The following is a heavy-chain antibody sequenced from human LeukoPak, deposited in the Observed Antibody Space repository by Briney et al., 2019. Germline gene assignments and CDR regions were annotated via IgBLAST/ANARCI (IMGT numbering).Heavy chain of an antibody. CDR3: AKGFGYSGYLRNWFDP. Sequence: PGGSLRLSCAASGFTFDDYAMDGVRQAPGRGLEWGSGISWNSGSIGYADSVKGRFPISRDTAKNSLYLQMNSLRAEDTALYYCAKGFGYSGYLRNWFDPWGQGTLVTVSS. J-gene: IGHJ5*02. V-gene: IGHV3-9*01. CDR1: GFTFDDYA. CDR2: ISWNSGSI. D-gene: IGHD5-12*01.